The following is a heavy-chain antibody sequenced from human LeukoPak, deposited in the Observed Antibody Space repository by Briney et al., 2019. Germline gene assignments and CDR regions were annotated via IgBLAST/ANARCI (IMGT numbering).Heavy chain of an antibody. Sequence: GALVKVSCKASGYTFTGYYMHWVRQAPGQGLEWMGWINPNSGGTNYAQKFQGRVTMTRDTSISTAYMELSRLRSDDTAVYYCARVYVVVVPAAISAFDYWGQGTLVTVSS. V-gene: IGHV1-2*02. CDR1: GYTFTGYY. CDR3: ARVYVVVVPAAISAFDY. J-gene: IGHJ4*02. CDR2: INPNSGGT. D-gene: IGHD2-2*01.